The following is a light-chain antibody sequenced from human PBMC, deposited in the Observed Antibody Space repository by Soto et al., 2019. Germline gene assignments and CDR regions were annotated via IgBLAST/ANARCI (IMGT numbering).Light chain of an antibody. V-gene: IGLV2-23*01. Sequence: QSVLTQPASVSGSPGQSITISCSNVGTYGVVSWYHQHPGKVPKLMIYDGTQRPSAVSDRFSGSKSANTASLTISGLQAEDEADYYCSLDAGRNTYVFGTGTKLTVL. CDR2: DGT. CDR1: NVGTYGV. CDR3: SLDAGRNTYV. J-gene: IGLJ1*01.